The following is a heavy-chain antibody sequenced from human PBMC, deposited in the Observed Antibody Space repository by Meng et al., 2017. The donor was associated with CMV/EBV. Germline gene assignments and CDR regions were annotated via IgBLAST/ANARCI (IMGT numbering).Heavy chain of an antibody. J-gene: IGHJ4*02. Sequence: QVHLVQSGPECKKPWASGKVSGKASGYTFTSKGISWVRQAPGQGLEWMGWISAYNGNTNYAQKLQGRVTMTTDTSTSTAYMELRSLRSDDTAVYYCARDRTMVRGVTGYWGQGTLVTVSS. CDR1: GYTFTSKG. CDR2: ISAYNGNT. D-gene: IGHD3-10*01. V-gene: IGHV1-18*01. CDR3: ARDRTMVRGVTGY.